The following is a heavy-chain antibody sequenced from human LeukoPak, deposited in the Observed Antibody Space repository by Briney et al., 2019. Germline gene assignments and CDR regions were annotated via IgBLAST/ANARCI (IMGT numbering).Heavy chain of an antibody. Sequence: SETLSLTCAVYGGSFSGYYWSWIRQPPGKGLEWIGEINHSGSTNYNPSLKSRVTISVDTSKNQFSLKLSSVTAADTAVYYCARVVSQYGDYAWIVNWFDPWGQGTLVTVSS. J-gene: IGHJ5*02. CDR3: ARVVSQYGDYAWIVNWFDP. D-gene: IGHD4-17*01. CDR1: GGSFSGYY. CDR2: INHSGST. V-gene: IGHV4-34*01.